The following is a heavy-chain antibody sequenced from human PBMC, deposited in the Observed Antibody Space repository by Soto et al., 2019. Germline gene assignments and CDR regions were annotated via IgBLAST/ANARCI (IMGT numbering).Heavy chain of an antibody. CDR1: GGSISSYY. D-gene: IGHD2-8*01. J-gene: IGHJ6*02. V-gene: IGHV4-59*01. Sequence: SGTLSLTCTVSGGSISSYYWSWIRQPPGKGLEWIGYIYYSGSTNYNPSLKSRVTISVDTSKNQFSLKLSSVTAADTAVYYCARDGGYCTNGVCYNPYYGMDVWGQGTTVTVSS. CDR3: ARDGGYCTNGVCYNPYYGMDV. CDR2: IYYSGST.